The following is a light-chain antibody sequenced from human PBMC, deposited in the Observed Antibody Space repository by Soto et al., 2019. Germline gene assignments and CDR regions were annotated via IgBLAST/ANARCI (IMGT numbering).Light chain of an antibody. CDR1: SSDVGGYNY. Sequence: HSVLTQPASVSGSPGQSITISCTGTSSDVGGYNYVSWYQQHPGKAPKLMIYEVSNRPSGVSNRFSGSKSGTSASLAITGLQAEDEGDYYCQSYDSSLGGHVFGTGTEVTVL. CDR2: EVS. V-gene: IGLV2-14*01. CDR3: QSYDSSLGGHV. J-gene: IGLJ1*01.